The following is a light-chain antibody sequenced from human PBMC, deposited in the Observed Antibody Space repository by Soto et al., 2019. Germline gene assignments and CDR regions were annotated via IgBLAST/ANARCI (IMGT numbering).Light chain of an antibody. CDR2: DAS. J-gene: IGKJ1*01. Sequence: IQMTQSPSTLSASVGDRGTITCRASQSISSWLAWYQQKPGKAPKLLIYDASSLESAVPSRFSGSGSGTEFTLTISGLQPDDFATYYCQQYNSFSWTFGQGNNVDIK. V-gene: IGKV1-5*01. CDR1: QSISSW. CDR3: QQYNSFSWT.